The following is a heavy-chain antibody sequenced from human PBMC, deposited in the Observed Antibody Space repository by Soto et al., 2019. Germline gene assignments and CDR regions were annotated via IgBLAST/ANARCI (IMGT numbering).Heavy chain of an antibody. CDR2: IYYSGST. J-gene: IGHJ6*02. Sequence: LETLSLTCTVSGGSISSSSYYWGWIRQPPGKGLEWIGSIYYSGSTYYNPSLKSRVTISVDTSKNQFSLKLSSVTAADTAVYYCARRRYEGYYGMDVWGQGTTVTVSS. V-gene: IGHV4-39*01. D-gene: IGHD1-1*01. CDR1: GGSISSSSYY. CDR3: ARRRYEGYYGMDV.